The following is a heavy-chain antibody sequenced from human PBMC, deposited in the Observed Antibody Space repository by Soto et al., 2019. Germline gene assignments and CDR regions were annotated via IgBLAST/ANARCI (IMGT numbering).Heavy chain of an antibody. V-gene: IGHV3-23*01. CDR2: TSGSGGTP. J-gene: IGHJ4*02. Sequence: GGSLRLSCAASGFLFDHYAMSWVRQAPGKGLEWVSSTSGSGGTPYYANSVKGRFTISRDNSKSTLYLQMGSLRAEDMAVYYCARDYCPGGVCYTIFDYWGQGTLVTVSS. CDR1: GFLFDHYA. D-gene: IGHD2-8*02. CDR3: ARDYCPGGVCYTIFDY.